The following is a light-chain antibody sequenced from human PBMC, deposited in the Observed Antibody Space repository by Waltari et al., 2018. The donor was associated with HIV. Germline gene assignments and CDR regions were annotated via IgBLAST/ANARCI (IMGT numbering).Light chain of an antibody. Sequence: IVLTQSPLSLPVAPGEPASISCRSSQSLRHKNGYNYLDWYLQKPGLSPQLLIYLASSRAPGVSDRFSGDGSGTNFTLRISRLETQDIGVYYCMQSLQTRAYTFVQGTKLEI. CDR1: QSLRHKNGYNY. V-gene: IGKV2-28*01. J-gene: IGKJ2*01. CDR2: LAS. CDR3: MQSLQTRAYT.